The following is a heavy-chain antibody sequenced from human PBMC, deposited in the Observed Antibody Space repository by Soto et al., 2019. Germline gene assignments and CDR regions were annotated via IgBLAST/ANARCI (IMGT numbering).Heavy chain of an antibody. J-gene: IGHJ5*01. CDR3: ARDEYQLLSSVSWFDS. Sequence: SETLSLTCIVSGGSISDDSYWSWIRQTPGKGLEWIGYIYHTGNTYYNPSLRSRVSISVDKSKSQFSLKLISVTAADTAVYFCARDEYQLLSSVSWFDSWGQGTLVTVSS. V-gene: IGHV4-30-4*01. D-gene: IGHD2-2*01. CDR2: IYHTGNT. CDR1: GGSISDDSY.